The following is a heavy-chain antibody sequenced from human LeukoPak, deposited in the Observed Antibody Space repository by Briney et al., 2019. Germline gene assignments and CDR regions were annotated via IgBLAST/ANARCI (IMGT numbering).Heavy chain of an antibody. CDR3: ARRITIFGVAHWFDP. D-gene: IGHD3-3*01. Sequence: SETLSLTCAVYGGSFSGYYWSWIRQPPGKGLEWIGEINHSGSTNYNPSLKSRVTISVDTSKNQFSLKLSSVTAADTAVYYCARRITIFGVAHWFDPWGQGTLVTVYS. CDR1: GGSFSGYY. CDR2: INHSGST. V-gene: IGHV4-34*01. J-gene: IGHJ5*02.